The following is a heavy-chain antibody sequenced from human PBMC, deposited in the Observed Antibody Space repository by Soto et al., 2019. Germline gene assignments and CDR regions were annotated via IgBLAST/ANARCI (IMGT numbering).Heavy chain of an antibody. CDR2: IKQDGSEK. Sequence: EVQLVESGGGWFHPGGPLSLPFAASGFTLITYWMSWVRRAPGKGLEWVAKIKQDGSEKYYVDSVKGRFTISRDNAKNSLYLQMNSLRAEDTAVYYCARGRIFQGGQGTLVTVSS. CDR1: GFTLITYW. CDR3: ARGRIFQ. V-gene: IGHV3-7*03. J-gene: IGHJ4*02. D-gene: IGHD2-15*01.